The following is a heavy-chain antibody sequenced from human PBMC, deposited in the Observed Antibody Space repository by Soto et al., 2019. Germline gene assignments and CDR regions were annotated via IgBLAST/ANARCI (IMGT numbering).Heavy chain of an antibody. V-gene: IGHV1-69*13. CDR1: GGTFSSYA. J-gene: IGHJ6*02. CDR2: IIPIFGTA. Sequence: SVKVSCKASGGTFSSYAISWVRQAPGQGLEWVGGIIPIFGTANYAQKFQGRVTITADESTSTAYMELSSLRSEDTAVYYCARDRGANYDILTSPPDYYYYGMDAWGQGTTVTVSS. D-gene: IGHD3-9*01. CDR3: ARDRGANYDILTSPPDYYYYGMDA.